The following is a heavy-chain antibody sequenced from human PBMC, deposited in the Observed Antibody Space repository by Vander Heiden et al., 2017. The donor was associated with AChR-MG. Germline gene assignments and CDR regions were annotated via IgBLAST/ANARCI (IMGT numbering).Heavy chain of an antibody. Sequence: QVQLVQSGAQVTKPGSSVKVSCKASGGTFSSYAICWVRQAPGQGLEWMGGIIPIFGTANYAQKFQGRVTMTANESTSTAYMELSSLRSEDTAVYYCARDLIQYCSSTSCYTDNWFDPWGQGTLVTVSS. J-gene: IGHJ5*02. CDR1: GGTFSSYA. CDR2: IIPIFGTA. CDR3: ARDLIQYCSSTSCYTDNWFDP. V-gene: IGHV1-69*01. D-gene: IGHD2-2*02.